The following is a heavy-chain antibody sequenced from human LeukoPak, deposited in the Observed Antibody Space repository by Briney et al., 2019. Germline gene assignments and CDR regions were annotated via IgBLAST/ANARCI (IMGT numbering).Heavy chain of an antibody. J-gene: IGHJ3*02. Sequence: SETLSLTCTVSGCSISSYYWSWIRQPAGKGLEWIGRIYTSGSTNYNPSLKSRVSMSVDTSKHQFSLQLSSVTAADTAVYYCARASPLITIFGTDDFDIWGQGTMVTVSS. CDR1: GCSISSYY. V-gene: IGHV4-4*07. CDR2: IYTSGST. D-gene: IGHD3-3*01. CDR3: ARASPLITIFGTDDFDI.